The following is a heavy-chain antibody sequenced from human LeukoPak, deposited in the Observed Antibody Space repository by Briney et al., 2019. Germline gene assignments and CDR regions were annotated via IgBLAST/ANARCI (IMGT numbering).Heavy chain of an antibody. D-gene: IGHD3-3*01. CDR3: ARGLWSAHRREYYFDS. CDR1: GYTFTNYA. Sequence: AASVNVSCTASGYTFTNYAVNWLRQAPGQRLEWMGWINAGNGDTKFSQNYQARVTITRDASASTAYMELSSLTSEDTAVYFCARGLWSAHRREYYFDSWGQGTLVTVSS. J-gene: IGHJ4*02. CDR2: INAGNGDT. V-gene: IGHV1-3*01.